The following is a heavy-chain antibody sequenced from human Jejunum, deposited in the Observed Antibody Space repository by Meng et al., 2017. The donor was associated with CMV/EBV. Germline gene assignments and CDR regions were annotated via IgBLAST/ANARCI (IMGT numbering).Heavy chain of an antibody. CDR2: IIAIFKTP. CDR1: GGSVNNYA. D-gene: IGHD5-24*01. V-gene: IGHV1-69*12. CDR3: ARGFLNGYQPFDY. Sequence: QVQLMPAGAEVKEPGSSMKVSCKSSGGSVNNYAFNWVRQAPGQGLEWMGGIIAIFKTPNYAQKFQGRLTITADESTGTSYMELTSLTSEDTAVYYCARGFLNGYQPFDYWGQGTLVTVSS. J-gene: IGHJ4*02.